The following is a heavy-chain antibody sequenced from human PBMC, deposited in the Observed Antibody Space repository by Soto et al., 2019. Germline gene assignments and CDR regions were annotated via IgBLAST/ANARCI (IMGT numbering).Heavy chain of an antibody. CDR2: IFRDDRT. Sequence: EVQLVESGGGLIQPGGSLRLSCAASGFAVSSNYMNWVRQAPGKVLEWGSVIFRDDRTYYADSVRGRFTLSRDNSKNTLYLQMTSLRAEDTAVYYCARDLRSGSSYEYYYYYYAMDVWGQGTTVTVSS. CDR1: GFAVSSNY. J-gene: IGHJ6*02. D-gene: IGHD6-13*01. CDR3: ARDLRSGSSYEYYYYYYAMDV. V-gene: IGHV3-53*01.